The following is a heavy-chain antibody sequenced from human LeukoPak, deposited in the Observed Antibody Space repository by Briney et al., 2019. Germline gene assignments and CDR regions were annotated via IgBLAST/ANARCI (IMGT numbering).Heavy chain of an antibody. CDR3: ARDYSNYGFDP. CDR1: GGTFSSYA. V-gene: IGHV1-69*04. J-gene: IGHJ5*02. Sequence: SVKASCKASGGTFSSYAISWVRQAPGQGLEWVGRIIPIFGIANYAQKFQGRVTITADKSTSTAYMELSSLRSEDTAVYYCARDYSNYGFDPWGQGTLVTVSS. D-gene: IGHD4-11*01. CDR2: IIPIFGIA.